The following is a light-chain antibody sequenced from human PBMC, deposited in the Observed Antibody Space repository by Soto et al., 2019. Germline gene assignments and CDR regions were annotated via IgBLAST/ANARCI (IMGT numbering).Light chain of an antibody. Sequence: EIVLTQSPATLSLSPGERTTFSCRASQSVSSYLAWYQQKPGQAPRLLIYDASNRATGIPARFSGSGSGTDFNLTISSLEPEDFAVYYCQQRSNWPLTFGGGTKAEIK. J-gene: IGKJ4*01. CDR2: DAS. CDR3: QQRSNWPLT. CDR1: QSVSSY. V-gene: IGKV3-11*01.